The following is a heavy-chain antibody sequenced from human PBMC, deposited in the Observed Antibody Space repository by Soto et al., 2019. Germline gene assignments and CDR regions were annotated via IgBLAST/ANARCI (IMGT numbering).Heavy chain of an antibody. CDR2: IYYSGST. CDR3: ARVRGYYDSSIDY. CDR1: GGSISSYY. J-gene: IGHJ4*02. Sequence: SETLSLTCTVSGGSISSYYWSWIRQPPGKGLEWIGYIYYSGSTNYNPSLKSRVTISVDMSKNQFSLKLSSVTAADTAVYYCARVRGYYDSSIDYWGQGTLVTVSS. V-gene: IGHV4-59*01. D-gene: IGHD3-3*01.